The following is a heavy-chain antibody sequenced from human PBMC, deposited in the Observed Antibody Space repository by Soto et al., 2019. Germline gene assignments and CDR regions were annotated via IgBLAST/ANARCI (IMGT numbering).Heavy chain of an antibody. J-gene: IGHJ4*02. Sequence: ASVKVSCKASGYTFSDYYIHWVRQAPGQGLEWMGWINPNSGGTKYAPKFQGGVTMTRDTSITTAYMELSRLRSGDTAVYYCAREPATAKPEGVDFWGQGTRVTVSS. CDR1: GYTFSDYY. CDR2: INPNSGGT. CDR3: AREPATAKPEGVDF. D-gene: IGHD1-1*01. V-gene: IGHV1-2*02.